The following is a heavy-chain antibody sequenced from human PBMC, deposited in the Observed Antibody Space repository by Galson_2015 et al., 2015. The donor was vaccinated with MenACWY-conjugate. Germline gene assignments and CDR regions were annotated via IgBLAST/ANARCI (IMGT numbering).Heavy chain of an antibody. J-gene: IGHJ3*02. CDR3: ARGGWVAGARSAFDI. V-gene: IGHV3-21*04. D-gene: IGHD6-13*01. Sequence: VSSISSSSSYIYYTDSVRGRFTISRDISKNTLYLQMNSLRAEDTAMYYCARGGWVAGARSAFDIWSQGTMVTVSS. CDR2: ISSSSSYI.